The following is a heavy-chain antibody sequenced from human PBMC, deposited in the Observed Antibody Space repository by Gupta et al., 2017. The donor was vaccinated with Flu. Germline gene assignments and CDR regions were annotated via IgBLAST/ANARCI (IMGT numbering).Heavy chain of an antibody. CDR3: AKDHCGGDCYSGFPGY. D-gene: IGHD2-21*02. Sequence: QVQLVESGGGVVQPGRSLRLSCAASGFTFSSYGMHWVRQAPGKGLEWVAVISYDGSNKYYADSVKGRFTISRDNSKNTLYLQMNSLRAEDTAVYYCAKDHCGGDCYSGFPGYWGQGTLVTVSS. J-gene: IGHJ4*02. CDR2: ISYDGSNK. V-gene: IGHV3-30*18. CDR1: GFTFSSYG.